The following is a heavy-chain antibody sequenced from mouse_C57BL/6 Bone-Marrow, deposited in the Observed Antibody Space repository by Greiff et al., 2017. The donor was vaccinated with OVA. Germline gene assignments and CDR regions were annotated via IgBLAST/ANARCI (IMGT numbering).Heavy chain of an antibody. CDR3: TREDYGPFAY. V-gene: IGHV1-5*01. CDR2: IYPGNSDT. Sequence: VQLQESGTVLARPGASVKMSCKTSGYTFTSYWMHWVKQRPGQGLEWIGAIYPGNSDTSYNQKFKGKAKLTAFTSASTAYMELSSLTNEDSAVYYCTREDYGPFAYWGQGTLVTVSA. J-gene: IGHJ3*01. CDR1: GYTFTSYW. D-gene: IGHD1-1*02.